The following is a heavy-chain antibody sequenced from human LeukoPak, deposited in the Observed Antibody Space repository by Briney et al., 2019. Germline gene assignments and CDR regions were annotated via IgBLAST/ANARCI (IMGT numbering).Heavy chain of an antibody. Sequence: PGGSLRLSCAASGFTFSSYSMNWVRQAPGKGLEWVSYISSSSSTIYYADSVKGRFTISRDNAKNSLYLQMNSLRAEDTAVYYCARFSPLYWSGPDYWGHGTLVTVSS. CDR3: ARFSPLYWSGPDY. D-gene: IGHD2-15*01. CDR1: GFTFSSYS. J-gene: IGHJ4*01. V-gene: IGHV3-48*04. CDR2: ISSSSSTI.